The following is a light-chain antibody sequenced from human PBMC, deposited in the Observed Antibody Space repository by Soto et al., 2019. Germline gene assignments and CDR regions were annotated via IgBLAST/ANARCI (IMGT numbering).Light chain of an antibody. CDR1: SSNIGSNT. CDR2: TND. J-gene: IGLJ2*01. Sequence: QSVLTQPPSASGTPGQRVTISCSGSSSNIGSNTVNWYQQLPGTAPKLLIYTNDQRPSGVPDRFSCSKSGTSASLAISGLQYEDEADYYCAAWDDSLNGVLFGGGTKLTVL. CDR3: AAWDDSLNGVL. V-gene: IGLV1-44*01.